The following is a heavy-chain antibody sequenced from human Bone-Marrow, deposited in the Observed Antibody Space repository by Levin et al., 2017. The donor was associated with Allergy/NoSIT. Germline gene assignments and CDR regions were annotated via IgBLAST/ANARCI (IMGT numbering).Heavy chain of an antibody. CDR3: AREGSDNDVDYYDY. J-gene: IGHJ4*02. CDR1: GFTFSDHY. Sequence: AGGSLRLSCAASGFTFSDHYMDWVRQAPGKGLEWVGRIRNKAKSYTTEYAASVKGRFTISRDDSETSLYLQINSLKTEDTAVYYCAREGSDNDVDYYDYWGQGTLVTVSS. V-gene: IGHV3-72*01. CDR2: IRNKAKSYTT. D-gene: IGHD3-22*01.